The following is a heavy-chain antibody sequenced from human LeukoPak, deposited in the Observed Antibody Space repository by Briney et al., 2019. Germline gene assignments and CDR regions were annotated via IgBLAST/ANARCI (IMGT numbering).Heavy chain of an antibody. D-gene: IGHD6-19*01. Sequence: KTGGSLRLSCAASGFTFSSYSMNWVRQAPGKGLEWVSSISSSSSYIYYADSVKGRFTISRDNAKNSLYLQMNSLRAEDTAVYYCARGGIAVAGTLDYWGQGTLVTASS. CDR1: GFTFSSYS. CDR2: ISSSSSYI. CDR3: ARGGIAVAGTLDY. V-gene: IGHV3-21*01. J-gene: IGHJ4*02.